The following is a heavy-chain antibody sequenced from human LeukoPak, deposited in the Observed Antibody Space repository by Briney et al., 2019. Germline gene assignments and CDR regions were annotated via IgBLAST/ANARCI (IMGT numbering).Heavy chain of an antibody. D-gene: IGHD2-21*02. J-gene: IGHJ6*02. CDR1: GFTFSSYD. V-gene: IGHV3-13*01. CDR3: ARGLVVTAVKYGMDV. CDR2: IGTAGDT. Sequence: GGSLRLSCVASGFTFSSYDMHWVRQATGKGLEWVSAIGTAGDTYYPGSVKGRFTISRENAKNSLYLQMNSLRAEDTAVYYCARGLVVTAVKYGMDVWGQGTTVTVSS.